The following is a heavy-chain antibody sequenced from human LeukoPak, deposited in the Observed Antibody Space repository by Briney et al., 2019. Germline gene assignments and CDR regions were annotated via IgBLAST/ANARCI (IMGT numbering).Heavy chain of an antibody. V-gene: IGHV1-69*05. J-gene: IGHJ4*02. CDR1: GGTFSSYA. CDR2: IIPIFGTA. Sequence: EASVTVSCTASGGTFSSYAISWVRQAPEQGLEWMGGIIPIFGTANYAQKFQGRVTITTDESTSTAYMELSSLRSEDTAVYYCARDEGGSGHFDYWGQGTLVTVSS. D-gene: IGHD3-10*01. CDR3: ARDEGGSGHFDY.